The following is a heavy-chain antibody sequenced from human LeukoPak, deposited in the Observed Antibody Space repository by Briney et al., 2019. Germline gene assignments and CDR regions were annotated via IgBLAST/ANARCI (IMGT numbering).Heavy chain of an antibody. CDR1: DGSFSNYY. Sequence: PSETLSLTCAVYDGSFSNYYWSWIRQPPGKGLEWIGEINHSGSTNYNPSLKSRVTISVDTSKNQFSLKLSSVTAADTAVYYCARKPSPSNWSDTKKRNWFDPWGQGTLVTVSS. J-gene: IGHJ5*02. CDR2: INHSGST. D-gene: IGHD1-20*01. CDR3: ARKPSPSNWSDTKKRNWFDP. V-gene: IGHV4-34*01.